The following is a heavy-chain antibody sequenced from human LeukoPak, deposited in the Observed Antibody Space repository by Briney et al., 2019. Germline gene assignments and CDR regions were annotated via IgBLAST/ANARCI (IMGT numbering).Heavy chain of an antibody. CDR1: GFTFNAYS. Sequence: GGSLRLSCAASGFTFNAYSMNWVRQAPGKGLEWVSYISSSSGRIYYADSVKGRFTISRDNAKNSLYLQMNSLRDEDTAVYCCAREAYCGGDCYRGLGYWGQGTLVTVSS. V-gene: IGHV3-48*02. D-gene: IGHD2-21*02. CDR3: AREAYCGGDCYRGLGY. J-gene: IGHJ4*02. CDR2: ISSSSGRI.